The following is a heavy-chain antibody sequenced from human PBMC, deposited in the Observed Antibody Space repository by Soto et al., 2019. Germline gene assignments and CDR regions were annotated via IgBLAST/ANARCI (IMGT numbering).Heavy chain of an antibody. Sequence: SETLSLTFTVCGGSISSSSYYWGWIRQPPGKGLEWIGSIYYSGSTYYNPSLKSRVTISVDTSKNQFSLKLSSVTAADTAVYYCARLGDFGVVIIFDPWGQGTLVTVSS. CDR1: GGSISSSSYY. D-gene: IGHD3-3*01. CDR3: ARLGDFGVVIIFDP. V-gene: IGHV4-39*01. CDR2: IYYSGST. J-gene: IGHJ5*02.